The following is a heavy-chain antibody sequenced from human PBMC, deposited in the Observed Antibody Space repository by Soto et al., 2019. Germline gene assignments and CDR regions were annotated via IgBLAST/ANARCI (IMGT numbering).Heavy chain of an antibody. J-gene: IGHJ4*02. Sequence: PGGCLRLSCAASGFTFNSYGMHWVRQAPGKGLEWVAVISYDGSNKYYADSVKGRFTISRDNSKNTLYLQMNSLRAEDTAVYYCAKDYGDGGNDYWGQGTLVTVSS. D-gene: IGHD4-17*01. CDR3: AKDYGDGGNDY. CDR1: GFTFNSYG. CDR2: ISYDGSNK. V-gene: IGHV3-30*18.